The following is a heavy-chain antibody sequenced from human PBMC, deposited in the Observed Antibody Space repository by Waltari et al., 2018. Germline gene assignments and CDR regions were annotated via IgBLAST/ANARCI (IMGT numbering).Heavy chain of an antibody. V-gene: IGHV4-39*01. CDR3: ARAERYCSGGSCYSHDACDI. D-gene: IGHD2-15*01. CDR2: IYYSGST. J-gene: IGHJ3*02. CDR1: GGSISSSSYY. Sequence: QLQLQESGPGLVKPSETLSLTCTVSGGSISSSSYYWGWIRQPPGKGLEWIGSIYYSGSTYYNPSLKSRVTISVDTSKNQFSLKLSSVTAADTAVYYCARAERYCSGGSCYSHDACDIWGQGTMVTVSS.